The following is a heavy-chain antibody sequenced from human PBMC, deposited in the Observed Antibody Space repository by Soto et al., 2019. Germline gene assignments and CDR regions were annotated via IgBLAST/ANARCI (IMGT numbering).Heavy chain of an antibody. Sequence: EVQLVQSGAEVKKPGESLRISCKGSGYSFTSYWISWVRQMPGKGLEWMGRIDPSDSYTNYSPSFQGHVTISADKSISTAYRQWSSLKASDTAMYYCARYYGSGSYYAPSNWFDPWGQGTLVTVSS. V-gene: IGHV5-10-1*01. CDR2: IDPSDSYT. J-gene: IGHJ5*02. D-gene: IGHD3-10*01. CDR1: GYSFTSYW. CDR3: ARYYGSGSYYAPSNWFDP.